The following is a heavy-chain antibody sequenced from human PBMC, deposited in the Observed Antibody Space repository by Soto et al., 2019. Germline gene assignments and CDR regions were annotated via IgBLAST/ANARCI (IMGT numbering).Heavy chain of an antibody. CDR1: GGSFSGYD. V-gene: IGHV4-34*01. Sequence: SETLSLTCAVYGGSFSGYDWSWIRQPPGKGLEWIGEINHSGSTNYNPSLKSRVTISVDTSKNQFSLKLSSVTAADTAVYYCARGAYCRSANCYGGFDPWGQGTLVTVSS. CDR3: ARGAYCRSANCYGGFDP. J-gene: IGHJ5*02. D-gene: IGHD2-2*01. CDR2: INHSGST.